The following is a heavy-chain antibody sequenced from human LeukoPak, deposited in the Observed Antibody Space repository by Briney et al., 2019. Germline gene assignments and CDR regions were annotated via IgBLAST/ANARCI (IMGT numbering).Heavy chain of an antibody. CDR1: GFTFSSYA. J-gene: IGHJ4*02. CDR3: ARGDLRSNYYDSSGYWYYFDY. D-gene: IGHD3-22*01. CDR2: ISYDGSIK. Sequence: GGSLRLSCAASGFTFSSYAMHWVRQAPGKWLEWVAVISYDGSIKYYADSVKGRFTISRDNSKNTLYLQMNSLRAEDTAVYYCARGDLRSNYYDSSGYWYYFDYWGQGTLVTVSS. V-gene: IGHV3-30-3*01.